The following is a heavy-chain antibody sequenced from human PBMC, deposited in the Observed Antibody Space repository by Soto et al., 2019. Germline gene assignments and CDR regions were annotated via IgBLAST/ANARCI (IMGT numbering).Heavy chain of an antibody. J-gene: IGHJ4*02. CDR1: GGSISDNW. CDR3: ARNIAGPRTRGFDF. Sequence: QVQLQESGPGLVKPSGTLSLTCAVSGGSISDNWWSWVRQPPGKGLEWIGEIYHTGTTHYNPSLWSRVTISIDKSKNQFSLKLSSVTAADTAVYYCARNIAGPRTRGFDFWGQGTLFTVSS. D-gene: IGHD1-26*01. V-gene: IGHV4-4*02. CDR2: IYHTGTT.